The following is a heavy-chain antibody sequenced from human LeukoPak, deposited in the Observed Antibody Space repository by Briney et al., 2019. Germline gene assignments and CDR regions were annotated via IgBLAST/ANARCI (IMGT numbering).Heavy chain of an antibody. J-gene: IGHJ4*02. CDR3: SKKKGSSIAAARGFDY. Sequence: GGSLRLSCAASGFAFSSYAMSWVRQAPGKGLEWVSAISGSGGSTYYADSVKGRFTISRDNSKNTLYLQMNSLRAEDTAVYYCSKKKGSSIAAARGFDYWGQGTLVTVSS. CDR2: ISGSGGST. D-gene: IGHD6-13*01. CDR1: GFAFSSYA. V-gene: IGHV3-23*01.